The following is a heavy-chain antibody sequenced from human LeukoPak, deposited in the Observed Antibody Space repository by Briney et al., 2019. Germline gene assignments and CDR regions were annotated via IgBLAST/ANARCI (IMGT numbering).Heavy chain of an antibody. CDR3: ARGMGSGTYRRFDF. Sequence: ASVKVCCKASGYTFTGYYMHWVRQAPGQGLEWMGWINPNSGGTNYAQQFQGRVTMTRDTSISTAYMELNNLISDDTAVYYCARGMGSGTYRRFDFWGQGTLVTVSS. CDR1: GYTFTGYY. CDR2: INPNSGGT. J-gene: IGHJ4*02. V-gene: IGHV1-2*02. D-gene: IGHD3-10*01.